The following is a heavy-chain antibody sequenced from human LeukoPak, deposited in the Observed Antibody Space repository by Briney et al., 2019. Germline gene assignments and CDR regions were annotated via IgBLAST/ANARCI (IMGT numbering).Heavy chain of an antibody. Sequence: GGSLRLSCAASGFTFSSYGMHWVRQAPGKGLEWVAFIRNDGSNKYYADWVKGRFTISRDNSKNTLYLQMNSLRAEDTAVYYCARAPAIEYSRSDSWGPGNLVTVSP. CDR1: GFTFSSYG. CDR3: ARAPAIEYSRSDS. CDR2: IRNDGSNK. J-gene: IGHJ4*02. V-gene: IGHV3-30*02. D-gene: IGHD6-6*01.